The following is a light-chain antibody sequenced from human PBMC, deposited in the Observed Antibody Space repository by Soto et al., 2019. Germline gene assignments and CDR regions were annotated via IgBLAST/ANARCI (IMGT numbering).Light chain of an antibody. Sequence: EIVLTQSPGTLSLSPGERATLSCRASQSVSSSYLAWYQQKPGQAPRLLIYGASTRATGIPDRFSGSGSGTDFSITISRLESEDFAVSYCQQYGSSPLTFGGGTKVEIK. CDR1: QSVSSSY. J-gene: IGKJ4*01. CDR3: QQYGSSPLT. CDR2: GAS. V-gene: IGKV3-20*01.